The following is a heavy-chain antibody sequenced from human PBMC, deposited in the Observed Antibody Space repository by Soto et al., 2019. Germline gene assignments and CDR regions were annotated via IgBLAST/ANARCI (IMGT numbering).Heavy chain of an antibody. CDR1: GGSIRSYY. D-gene: IGHD3-10*01. V-gene: IGHV4-59*01. Sequence: SETLSLTCADSGGSIRSYYWTWVRQPPGKGLEWIGYIYSNGNTKYNPSLKSRVTISVDTPKNQFSLKVGSVNAADTAVYYCARLYYVSGRPLMDVWGQGTTVTVSS. J-gene: IGHJ6*02. CDR2: IYSNGNT. CDR3: ARLYYVSGRPLMDV.